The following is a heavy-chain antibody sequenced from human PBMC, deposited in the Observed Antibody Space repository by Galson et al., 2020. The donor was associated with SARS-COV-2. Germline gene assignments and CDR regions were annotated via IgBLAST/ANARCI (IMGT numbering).Heavy chain of an antibody. CDR2: ISVSGDST. V-gene: IGHV3-23*01. CDR1: GFTLGSYD. Sequence: GGSLRLSCAASGFTLGSYDMTWVRQAPGKGLEWVSGISVSGDSTYNTDSVKGRFTISRDNSKNTLYLQMNSLRAEDTAVYYCARQGQIFDYWGQGTLVTVSS. CDR3: ARQGQIFDY. J-gene: IGHJ4*02.